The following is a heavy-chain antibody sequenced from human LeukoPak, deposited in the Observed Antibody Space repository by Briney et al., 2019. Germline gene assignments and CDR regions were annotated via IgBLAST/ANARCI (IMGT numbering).Heavy chain of an antibody. Sequence: PGGSLRLSCAASGFTFDDYGVSWVRQAPGKGLEWVSGIDRNGDSTGYADSVEGRFTISRDNAKNSLYLQMDSLRAEDTAVYYCARGGYPITYAFDIWGQGTMVTVSS. CDR1: GFTFDDYG. J-gene: IGHJ3*02. V-gene: IGHV3-20*04. D-gene: IGHD3-22*01. CDR3: ARGGYPITYAFDI. CDR2: IDRNGDST.